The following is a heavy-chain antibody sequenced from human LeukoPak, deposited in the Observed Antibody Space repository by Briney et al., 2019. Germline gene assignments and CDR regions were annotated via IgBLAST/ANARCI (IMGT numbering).Heavy chain of an antibody. V-gene: IGHV3-23*01. CDR1: GFTFRSYA. J-gene: IGHJ3*01. CDR3: GRDPNGDYAGAFEF. Sequence: PGGSLRLSCTASGFTFRSYAMTWVRQAPGKGLEWVSSIRGSGDGTSYADSVKGRFTMSRDNSKNTLYLQMNSLRAEDTAIYFCGRDPNGDYAGAFEFWGQGTLVAVSS. CDR2: IRGSGDGT. D-gene: IGHD4-17*01.